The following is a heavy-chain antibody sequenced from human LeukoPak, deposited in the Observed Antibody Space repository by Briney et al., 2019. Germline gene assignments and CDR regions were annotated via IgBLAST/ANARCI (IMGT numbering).Heavy chain of an antibody. CDR1: GFTFSRYL. D-gene: IGHD2-15*01. V-gene: IGHV3-7*05. CDR3: AKGTYCSGGSCYKVWSLGLLDY. CDR2: IKPDGSEK. J-gene: IGHJ4*02. Sequence: GGSLRLSCAASGFTFSRYLMSWVRQAPGKGLEWVANIKPDGSEKYYVDSVKGRFTISRDNAKNSLYLQMNSLRAEDTAVYYCAKGTYCSGGSCYKVWSLGLLDYWGQGTLVTVSS.